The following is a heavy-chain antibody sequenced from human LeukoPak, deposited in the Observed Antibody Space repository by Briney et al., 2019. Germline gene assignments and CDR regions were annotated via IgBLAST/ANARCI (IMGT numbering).Heavy chain of an antibody. V-gene: IGHV1-2*06. CDR2: INPNSGGT. J-gene: IGHJ4*02. Sequence: ASVKVSCKASGGTFSSYAISWVRQAPGQGLEWMGRINPNSGGTNYAQKFQGRVTMTRDTSISTAYMELSRLRSDDTAVYYCARDQEGFDYWGQGTLVTVSS. CDR3: ARDQEGFDY. CDR1: GGTFSSYA.